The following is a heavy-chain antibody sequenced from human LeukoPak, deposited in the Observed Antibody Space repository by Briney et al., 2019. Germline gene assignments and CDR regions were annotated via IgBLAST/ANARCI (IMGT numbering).Heavy chain of an antibody. V-gene: IGHV3-48*01. Sequence: GGSLRLSCAASGSTFRAYSMNWVRQAPGKGLEWVSYITSGTSNMYYADSVKGRFTISRDNAKNSLYLQMNSLRAEDTGVYYCARVRGSYYMDVWGKGTTVTVSS. CDR3: ARVRGSYYMDV. CDR1: GSTFRAYS. J-gene: IGHJ6*03. CDR2: ITSGTSNM.